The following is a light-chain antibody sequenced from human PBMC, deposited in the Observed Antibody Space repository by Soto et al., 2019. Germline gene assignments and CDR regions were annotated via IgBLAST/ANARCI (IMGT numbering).Light chain of an antibody. J-gene: IGLJ2*01. Sequence: QSALTQPASVSGSPGQSITISCTGTSGDVDASRYVAWYQQHPNKAPKVLIYEGNNRPSGVSDRFSGSKSGNTASLTISGLQAEDEADYYCTSHTPNITLFGGGTQLTVL. CDR3: TSHTPNITL. V-gene: IGLV2-14*03. CDR2: EGN. CDR1: SGDVDASRY.